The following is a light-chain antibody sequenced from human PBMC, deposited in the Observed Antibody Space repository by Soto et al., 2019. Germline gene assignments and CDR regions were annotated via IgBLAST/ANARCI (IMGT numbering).Light chain of an antibody. CDR2: GAS. CDR3: QQYSSYSYT. Sequence: EIVMTQSPDTLSVSPGEGATLSCRVSQSIRSNLAWYQQRPGQAPRLLMYGASTRADGIPARFTGSGSGTEFTLTISSLQSEDFATYYCQQYSSYSYTFGQGTKLEIK. V-gene: IGKV3-15*01. J-gene: IGKJ2*01. CDR1: QSIRSN.